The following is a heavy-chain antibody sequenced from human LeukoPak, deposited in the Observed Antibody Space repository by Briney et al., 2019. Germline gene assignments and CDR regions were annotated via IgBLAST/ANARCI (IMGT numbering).Heavy chain of an antibody. CDR2: VYYTGTT. D-gene: IGHD3-10*01. J-gene: IGHJ4*02. CDR1: GASIRISNYY. V-gene: IGHV4-39*01. CDR3: ARHSNYASGSTAKGLFDY. Sequence: PSETLSLTCTVSGASIRISNYYWGWIRQPPGKGLEWIANVYYTGTTYYNPSLKSRVTIFVETSKNQVSLRLSSVTAADTAVYYCARHSNYASGSTAKGLFDYWGQGTLVSVSS.